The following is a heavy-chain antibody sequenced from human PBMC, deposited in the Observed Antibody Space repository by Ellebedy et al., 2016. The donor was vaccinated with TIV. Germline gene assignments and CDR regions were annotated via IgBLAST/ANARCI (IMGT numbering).Heavy chain of an antibody. CDR1: GGSIDTYY. Sequence: MPSETLSLTCTVSGGSIDTYYWSWIRQPPGKGLEWIGYINFSGSTNYNPSLKSRVTISLDSSQTPFSLRLTSVTAADTAMYYCARSYSVSGTHVTALFDNWGQGTLVTVSS. D-gene: IGHD3-10*01. CDR2: INFSGST. V-gene: IGHV4-59*01. J-gene: IGHJ4*01. CDR3: ARSYSVSGTHVTALFDN.